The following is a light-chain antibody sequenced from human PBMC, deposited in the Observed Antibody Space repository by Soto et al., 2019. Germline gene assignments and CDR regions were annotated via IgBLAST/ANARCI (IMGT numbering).Light chain of an antibody. V-gene: IGKV1-6*01. CDR1: QGIRSA. CDR3: LLDYAYFWA. J-gene: IGKJ1*01. CDR2: AAS. Sequence: AIPLTQSPSSLSASVGDRVTITCRASQGIRSALGWYQQKPGKVPKLLIYAASTLQSGVPSRFSGSGFGTDFTLTISSLQPEDFATYYCLLDYAYFWAFGQGTRVEVK.